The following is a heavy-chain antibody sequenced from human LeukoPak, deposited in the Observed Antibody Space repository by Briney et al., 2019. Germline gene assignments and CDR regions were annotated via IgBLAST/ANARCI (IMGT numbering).Heavy chain of an antibody. CDR3: VKIVMAGGYFDY. D-gene: IGHD3-16*01. V-gene: IGHV3-64*05. CDR2: ISSNGATT. CDR1: GLTFSSYA. J-gene: IGHJ4*02. Sequence: GGSLRLSCSASGLTFSSYAMHWVRQAPGKGLEYVSAISSNGATTYYADSVKGRFTISRDNSKKTLYFQMSSLRPEDTAVYYCVKIVMAGGYFDYWGQGTLVTVS.